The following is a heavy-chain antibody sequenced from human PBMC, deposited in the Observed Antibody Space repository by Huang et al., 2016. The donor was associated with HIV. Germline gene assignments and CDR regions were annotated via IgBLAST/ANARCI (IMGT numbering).Heavy chain of an antibody. J-gene: IGHJ6*03. Sequence: QVRLEQWGEGVVKPSETLSLTCAVYGASFGSYFWSWFRQSPVKGLQWIGEINPGGPVKYNPFFQSGVIMSGDTPKNQFSLSLRTMTAADAARYYCARLPTPSYYDTWSLSSVEEDFFYFNMDLWGQGTPVIVSS. CDR1: GASFGSYF. CDR2: INPGGPV. CDR3: ARLPTPSYYDTWSLSSVEEDFFYFNMDL. D-gene: IGHD3-3*01. V-gene: IGHV4-34*01.